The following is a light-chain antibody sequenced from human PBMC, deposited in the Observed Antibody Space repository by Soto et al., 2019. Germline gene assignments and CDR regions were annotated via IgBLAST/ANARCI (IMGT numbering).Light chain of an antibody. V-gene: IGKV1-39*01. CDR2: PAS. CDR1: QSISSY. CDR3: QQSYSTPIT. Sequence: DIQMTQSPSSLSASVGDRVTITCRASQSISSYLNWYQQKPGKVPKLLIYPASSLQSGVPSRFSGGGSGTDFTLTISSLQPEDFATYYCQQSYSTPITFGQGTRLEIK. J-gene: IGKJ5*01.